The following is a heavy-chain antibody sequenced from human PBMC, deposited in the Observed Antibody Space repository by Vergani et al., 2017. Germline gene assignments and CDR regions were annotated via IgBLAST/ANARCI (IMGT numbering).Heavy chain of an antibody. CDR3: AKDSGRDGYNYYYYYGMDV. V-gene: IGHV3-23*04. Sequence: EVQLVESGGGLVQPGGSLRLSCAASGFTFSSYWMHWVRQAPGKGLVWVSAISGSGGSTYYADSVKGRFTISRDNSKNTLYLQMNSLRAEDTAVYYCAKDSGRDGYNYYYYYGMDVWGQGTTVTVSS. CDR1: GFTFSSYW. D-gene: IGHD5-24*01. CDR2: ISGSGGST. J-gene: IGHJ6*02.